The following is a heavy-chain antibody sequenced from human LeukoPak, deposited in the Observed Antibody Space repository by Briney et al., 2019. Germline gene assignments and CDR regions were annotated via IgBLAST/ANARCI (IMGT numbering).Heavy chain of an antibody. J-gene: IGHJ5*02. CDR3: VRGAGPLFDP. V-gene: IGHV3-11*01. CDR1: GFTFSDHY. Sequence: PRGSLRPSREASGFTFSDHYMSWIRQAPGQGLELLSYVTSSSTTTSYADSVKGRFTVSRDNAKISLYLQMNGVRADDTAVYCCVRGAGPLFDPWGQGTLVTVSS. CDR2: VTSSSTTT.